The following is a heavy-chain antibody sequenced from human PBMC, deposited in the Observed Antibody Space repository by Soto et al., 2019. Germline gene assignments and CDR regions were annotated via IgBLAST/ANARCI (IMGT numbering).Heavy chain of an antibody. J-gene: IGHJ6*02. CDR3: ARGGDYYGSGSYYNILDYYGMDV. Sequence: GESLKISCKGSGYSFTSYWIGWVRQMPGKGLEWMGIIYPGDSDTRYSPSFQGQVTISADKSISTAYLQWSSLKASDTAMYYCARGGDYYGSGSYYNILDYYGMDVWGQGTTVTVSS. V-gene: IGHV5-51*01. CDR1: GYSFTSYW. CDR2: IYPGDSDT. D-gene: IGHD3-10*01.